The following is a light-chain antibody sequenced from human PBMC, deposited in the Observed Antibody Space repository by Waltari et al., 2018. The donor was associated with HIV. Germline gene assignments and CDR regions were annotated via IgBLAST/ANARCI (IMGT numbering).Light chain of an antibody. CDR3: LLSYSGARPWV. V-gene: IGLV7-46*01. Sequence: QAVVTQEPSLTVSPGGTVTLTCAPSTGPLTSRHHPSWFQQRPGQAPRTLIYDATNKLSWTPARFSGSLLGCKAALTLSGAQPDDEADYYYLLSYSGARPWVFGVGTKLTVL. CDR2: DAT. J-gene: IGLJ3*02. CDR1: TGPLTSRHH.